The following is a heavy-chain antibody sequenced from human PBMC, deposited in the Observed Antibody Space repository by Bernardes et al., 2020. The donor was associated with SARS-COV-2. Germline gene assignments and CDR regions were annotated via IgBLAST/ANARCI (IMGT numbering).Heavy chain of an antibody. Sequence: SETLSLTCTVSGGSISNYYWSWIRQPPGKGLEWIGYMFYGGSTNYNPSLKSRVTISVDTSKNQFSLKLSSVTAADTAVYYCATGGPSDVWSGYFVKHYSSHYGMDVWGQGTTVTVSS. CDR2: MFYGGST. J-gene: IGHJ6*01. V-gene: IGHV4-59*01. CDR1: GGSISNYY. CDR3: ATGGPSDVWSGYFVKHYSSHYGMDV. D-gene: IGHD3-3*01.